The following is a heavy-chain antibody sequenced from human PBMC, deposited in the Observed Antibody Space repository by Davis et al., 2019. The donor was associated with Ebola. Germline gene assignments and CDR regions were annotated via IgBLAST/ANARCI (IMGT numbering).Heavy chain of an antibody. D-gene: IGHD3-22*01. J-gene: IGHJ4*02. Sequence: GESLKISCAASGFTFSSYAMHWVRQAPGKGLEWVAVISYDGSNKYYADSVKGRFTISRDNAKNSLYLQMNSLRAEDTAVYYCARVEPNYYDSSGSWTYYFDYWGQGTLVTVSS. CDR2: ISYDGSNK. CDR1: GFTFSSYA. CDR3: ARVEPNYYDSSGSWTYYFDY. V-gene: IGHV3-30-3*01.